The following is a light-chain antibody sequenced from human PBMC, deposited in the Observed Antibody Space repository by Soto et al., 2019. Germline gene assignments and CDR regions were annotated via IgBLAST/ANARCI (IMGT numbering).Light chain of an antibody. V-gene: IGKV1-5*01. CDR1: QSISSW. CDR2: DAS. CDR3: HQYNNHPVT. Sequence: DIQMTQSPSTLSASVGDRVTITCRASQSISSWLDWYQQKPGKAPKLLLYDASSLESGVPSRFSGIGSGTDFPIPISSLQPEDFATYYCHQYNNHPVTFGQGTKVESK. J-gene: IGKJ1*01.